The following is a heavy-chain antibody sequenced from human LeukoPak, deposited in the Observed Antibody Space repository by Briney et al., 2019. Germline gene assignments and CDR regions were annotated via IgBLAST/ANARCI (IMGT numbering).Heavy chain of an antibody. V-gene: IGHV3-48*04. CDR3: LRDTSYSFVY. J-gene: IGHJ4*02. CDR2: ISSTTPNT. D-gene: IGHD1-26*01. CDR1: GFTFSPYS. Sequence: GGSLRLSCAAAGFTFSPYSMNWARHAPGRGLEWISYISSTTPNTFYAGSVKGRLTISRDNTKNSLYLQMNSLRAADTAVYYCLRDTSYSFVYWGQGILVTVSS.